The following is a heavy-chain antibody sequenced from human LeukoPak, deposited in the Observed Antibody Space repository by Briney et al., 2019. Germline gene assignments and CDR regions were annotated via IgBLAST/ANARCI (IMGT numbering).Heavy chain of an antibody. J-gene: IGHJ4*02. CDR3: ARDPVYDSSGYYLKY. D-gene: IGHD3-22*01. CDR1: GGTFISYA. CDR2: IIPIFGTA. V-gene: IGHV1-69*05. Sequence: SVKVSCKASGGTFISYAISWVRQAPGQGLEWMGRIIPIFGTANYAQKFQGRVTITTDESTSTAYMELSSLRSEDTAVYYCARDPVYDSSGYYLKYWGQGTLVTVSS.